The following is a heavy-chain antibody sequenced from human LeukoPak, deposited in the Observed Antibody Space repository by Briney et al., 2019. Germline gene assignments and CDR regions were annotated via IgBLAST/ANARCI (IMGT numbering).Heavy chain of an antibody. J-gene: IGHJ3*02. CDR1: GFTVSNHY. Sequence: PGGSLRLSCAASGFTVSNHYMNWFRQAPAKGREGVSVIYSGGNTYYEDSVKGRFTISRDNSKNTLYLQMNSLRAEDTAVYYCARDYVWGSYRFHDAFDIWGQGTMVTVSS. D-gene: IGHD3-16*02. CDR3: ARDYVWGSYRFHDAFDI. V-gene: IGHV3-53*01. CDR2: IYSGGNT.